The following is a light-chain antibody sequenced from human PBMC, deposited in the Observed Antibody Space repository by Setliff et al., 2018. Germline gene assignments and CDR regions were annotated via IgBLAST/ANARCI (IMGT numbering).Light chain of an antibody. J-gene: IGLJ1*01. CDR2: GVS. Sequence: QSVLTQPASVSGSPGQSITISCSGTSCDVGSYDLVSWYQQHPGKAPKLIIYGVSDRPSGVSSRFSGSKSGNTAYLTISGLQTEDEAEYYCNAYASDTTYVFGSGTKVTVL. CDR3: NAYASDTTYV. V-gene: IGLV2-14*03. CDR1: SCDVGSYDL.